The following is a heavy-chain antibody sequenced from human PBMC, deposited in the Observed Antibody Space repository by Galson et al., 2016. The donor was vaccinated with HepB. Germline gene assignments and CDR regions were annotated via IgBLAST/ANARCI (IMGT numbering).Heavy chain of an antibody. J-gene: IGHJ6*02. CDR3: ARDRGLLHYYYGMDV. Sequence: SLRLYCATSGFTFNNYGINWVRQAPGKGLEWVAVISYDGNNRHYADAVKGRFTISRDSSTNTVYLQMNSLRADDTAVYFCARDRGLLHYYYGMDVWGQGTTVTVSS. CDR2: ISYDGNNR. CDR1: GFTFNNYG. D-gene: IGHD4-17*01. V-gene: IGHV3-33*08.